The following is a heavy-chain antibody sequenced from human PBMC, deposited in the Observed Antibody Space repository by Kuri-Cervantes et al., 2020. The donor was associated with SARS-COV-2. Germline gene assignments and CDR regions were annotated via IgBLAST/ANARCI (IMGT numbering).Heavy chain of an antibody. CDR1: GFTFGDYA. CDR2: ISSSSSYI. V-gene: IGHV3-21*01. J-gene: IGHJ5*02. Sequence: LKISCTASGFTFGDYAMSWVRQAPGKGLEWVSSISSSSSYIYYADSVKGRFTISRDNAKNSLYLQMNSLRAEDTAVYYCARDRELGTRGTNWFDPWGQGTLVTVSS. CDR3: ARDRELGTRGTNWFDP. D-gene: IGHD7-27*01.